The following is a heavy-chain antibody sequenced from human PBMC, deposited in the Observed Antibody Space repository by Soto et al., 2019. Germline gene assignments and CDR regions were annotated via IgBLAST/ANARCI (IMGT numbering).Heavy chain of an antibody. D-gene: IGHD3-10*01. CDR3: ATDRGGSPFDY. CDR2: IWADGSQT. V-gene: IGHV3-33*01. J-gene: IGHJ4*02. Sequence: GGSLRLSCAASGFTFSVYGMHWVRQAPGKGLEWVAVIWADGSQTIHADSVKGRFTISKDNSRGMLYLEMNSLRIEDTSLYYCATDRGGSPFDYWGQGTQVTVSS. CDR1: GFTFSVYG.